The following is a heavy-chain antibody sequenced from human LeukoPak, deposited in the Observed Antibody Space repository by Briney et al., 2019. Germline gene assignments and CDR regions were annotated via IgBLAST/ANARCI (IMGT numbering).Heavy chain of an antibody. CDR1: GFTFSSYW. Sequence: TGGSLRLSCAASGFTFSSYWMSWVRQAPGKGLEWVANISQDGSEKYYVDSVKGRFTISRDNAKNSMYLHMTSLRAEDTAVYYCARARGYYGSGTFDYWGQGTLVTVSS. CDR2: ISQDGSEK. J-gene: IGHJ4*02. CDR3: ARARGYYGSGTFDY. D-gene: IGHD3-10*01. V-gene: IGHV3-7*01.